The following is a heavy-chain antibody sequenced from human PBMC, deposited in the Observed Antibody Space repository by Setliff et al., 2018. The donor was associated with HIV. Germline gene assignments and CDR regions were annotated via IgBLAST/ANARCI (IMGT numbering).Heavy chain of an antibody. D-gene: IGHD2-15*01. J-gene: IGHJ4*02. CDR1: GFTFSSNY. CDR3: AREPCSGGSCYSGYFDY. V-gene: IGHV3-66*02. CDR2: IYSGGDT. Sequence: GGSLRLSCAASGFTFSSNYMSWVRQAPGKGLEWVSLIYSGGDTYYADSVKGRFTISRDNSKNMLYLQMNNLRADDTAVYYCAREPCSGGSCYSGYFDYWGQGTLVTVSS.